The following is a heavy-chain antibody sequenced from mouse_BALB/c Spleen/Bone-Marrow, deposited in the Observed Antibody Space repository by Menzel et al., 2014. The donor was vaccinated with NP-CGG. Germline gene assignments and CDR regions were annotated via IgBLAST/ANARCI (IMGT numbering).Heavy chain of an antibody. J-gene: IGHJ2*01. CDR3: ARGDYMSYYFDY. Sequence: VQLQQSGAELVRPGTSVKVSCRASGYAFTNYLIEWVKQRPGQGLEWIGVINPGSGGTNYNEKFKGKATLTADKSSSTAYMQLSSLTSDDSAVYFCARGDYMSYYFDYWGQGTTLTVSS. CDR2: INPGSGGT. CDR1: GYAFTNYL. D-gene: IGHD2-12*01. V-gene: IGHV1-54*01.